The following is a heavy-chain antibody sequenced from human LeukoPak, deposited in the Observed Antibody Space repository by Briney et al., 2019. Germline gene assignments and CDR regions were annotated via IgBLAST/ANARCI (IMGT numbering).Heavy chain of an antibody. CDR1: GGSISSSSSY. Sequence: SETLSLTCTVSGGSISSSSSYWGWIRQPPGKGLEWIGSIYYSGSTYYNPSLKSRVTISVDTSKNQFSLKLSSVTAADTAVYYCARRSDFWVGWGQGTLVTVSS. CDR2: IYYSGST. CDR3: ARRSDFWVG. D-gene: IGHD3-3*01. V-gene: IGHV4-39*01. J-gene: IGHJ4*02.